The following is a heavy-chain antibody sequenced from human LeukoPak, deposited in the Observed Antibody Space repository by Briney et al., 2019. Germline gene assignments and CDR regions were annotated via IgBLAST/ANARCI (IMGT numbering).Heavy chain of an antibody. Sequence: GASVKVSCKASGYTFTTYGISWVRQAPGHGLEWMGWISTFNGHTNYAQSRQDRVTMTTDTSTSTVYMELSSLISDDTAVYYCARAGLLWFGELLSSNWFDPWGQGTLVTVSS. D-gene: IGHD3-10*01. CDR1: GYTFTTYG. V-gene: IGHV1-18*01. CDR2: ISTFNGHT. J-gene: IGHJ5*02. CDR3: ARAGLLWFGELLSSNWFDP.